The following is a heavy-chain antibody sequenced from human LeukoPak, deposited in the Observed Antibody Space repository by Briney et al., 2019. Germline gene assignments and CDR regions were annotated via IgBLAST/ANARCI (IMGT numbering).Heavy chain of an antibody. CDR2: INPSGGST. V-gene: IGHV1-46*03. D-gene: IGHD6-19*01. Sequence: ASVKVSCKASGYTFTSYYMHWVRQAPGQGLEWMGIINPSGGSTSYAQKFQGRVTMTRDTSTSTVYMELSSLRSEETAVYYCARGGSSGWYLTGKNAFDFWGQGTMVTVSS. CDR3: ARGGSSGWYLTGKNAFDF. J-gene: IGHJ3*01. CDR1: GYTFTSYY.